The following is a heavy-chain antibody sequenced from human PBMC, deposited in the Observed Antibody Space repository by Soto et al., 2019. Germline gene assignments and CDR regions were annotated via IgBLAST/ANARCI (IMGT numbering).Heavy chain of an antibody. J-gene: IGHJ6*02. V-gene: IGHV4-34*01. D-gene: IGHD3-3*01. CDR3: ARGNNYDFWSGYFVRPGDYYGMDV. Sequence: SETLSLTCAVYGGSFSGYYWSWIRQPPGKGLEWIGEINHSGRTNYNPSLKSRVTISVDTSKNQFSLKLSSVTAADTAVYYCARGNNYDFWSGYFVRPGDYYGMDVWGQGTTVTVSS. CDR2: INHSGRT. CDR1: GGSFSGYY.